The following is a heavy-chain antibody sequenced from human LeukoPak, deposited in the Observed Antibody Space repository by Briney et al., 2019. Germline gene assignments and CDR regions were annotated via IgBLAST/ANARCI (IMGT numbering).Heavy chain of an antibody. Sequence: GRSLRLSCAASGFTFSSYGMHWVRQAPGKGLEWVAVIWYDGSNKYYADSVKGRFTISRDNSKNTLYLQMNRLRAEDTAVYYCARDGSSGWYWVDYWGQGTLVTVSS. CDR2: IWYDGSNK. V-gene: IGHV3-33*01. D-gene: IGHD6-19*01. CDR1: GFTFSSYG. J-gene: IGHJ4*02. CDR3: ARDGSSGWYWVDY.